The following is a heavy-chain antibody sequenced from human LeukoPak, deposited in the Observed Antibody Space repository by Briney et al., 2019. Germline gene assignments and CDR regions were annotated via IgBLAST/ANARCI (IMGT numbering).Heavy chain of an antibody. V-gene: IGHV1-24*01. J-gene: IGHJ6*03. CDR2: FDPVDGAT. D-gene: IGHD3-3*01. Sequence: ASVQVCSKVSGYTLTELSMHWVRQASGKGLEWRGGFDPVDGATIYAQKFQSRVTITADKSTSTAYMELSRLRSEDTAVYYCARRVFDFWSGQTSKYYYYHVDVWGKGTTVTVSS. CDR3: ARRVFDFWSGQTSKYYYYHVDV. CDR1: GYTLTELS.